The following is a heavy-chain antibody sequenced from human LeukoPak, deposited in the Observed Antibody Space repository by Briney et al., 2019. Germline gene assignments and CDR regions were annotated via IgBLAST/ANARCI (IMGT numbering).Heavy chain of an antibody. D-gene: IGHD2-2*01. CDR3: ARSYCSSTSCPSDY. J-gene: IGHJ4*02. Sequence: GGSLRLSCAASGFTFSTYSMNWVRQAPGKGLEWVSYITSSSSTIYYADSVKGRFTISRDNAKNSLYLQMNSLRAEDTALYYCARSYCSSTSCPSDYWGQGTLVTVSS. CDR1: GFTFSTYS. CDR2: ITSSSSTI. V-gene: IGHV3-48*01.